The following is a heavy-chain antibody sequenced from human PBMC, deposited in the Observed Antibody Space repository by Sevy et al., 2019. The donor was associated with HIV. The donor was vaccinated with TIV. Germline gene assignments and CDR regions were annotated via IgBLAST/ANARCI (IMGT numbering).Heavy chain of an antibody. CDR2: IYWNDDK. Sequence: SGPTLENPTQTLTLTCTFSRFSLSTSGVGVGWIRQPPGKALEWLALIYWNDDKRYSPSLKSRLTITKDTSKNQVVLTMTNMDPVDTATYYCARTYYYDSSGYYPGWFDPRGQGTLVTVSS. J-gene: IGHJ5*02. D-gene: IGHD3-22*01. CDR1: RFSLSTSGVG. CDR3: ARTYYYDSSGYYPGWFDP. V-gene: IGHV2-5*01.